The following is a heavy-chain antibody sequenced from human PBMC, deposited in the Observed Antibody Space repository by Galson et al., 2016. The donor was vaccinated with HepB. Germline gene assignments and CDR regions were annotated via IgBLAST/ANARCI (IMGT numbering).Heavy chain of an antibody. V-gene: IGHV4/OR15-8*01. CDR1: NGSITSSNW. CDR2: IHHTGSS. Sequence: ETLSLTCIVSNGSITSSNWWSWVRQPPGKGLEWIGDIHHTGSSTYNPSLKGRLTISVDKSNNQLSLRLTSVTAADTAVFYCARAKTGYSSGWAFDFWGQGSLVTVSS. D-gene: IGHD6-19*01. J-gene: IGHJ4*02. CDR3: ARAKTGYSSGWAFDF.